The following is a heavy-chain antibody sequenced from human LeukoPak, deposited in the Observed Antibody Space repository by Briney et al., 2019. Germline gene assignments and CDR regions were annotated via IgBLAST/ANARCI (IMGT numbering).Heavy chain of an antibody. CDR3: ARVVVAAHDAFDI. V-gene: IGHV1-8*03. CDR1: GYTFTSYD. D-gene: IGHD2-15*01. CDR2: MNPNSGNT. J-gene: IGHJ3*02. Sequence: ASVKVSSKASGYTFTSYDINWVRQATGQGLEWMGWMNPNSGNTGYAQKFQGRVTITRNTSISTAYMELSSLRSEDTAVYYCARVVVAAHDAFDIWGQGTMVTVSS.